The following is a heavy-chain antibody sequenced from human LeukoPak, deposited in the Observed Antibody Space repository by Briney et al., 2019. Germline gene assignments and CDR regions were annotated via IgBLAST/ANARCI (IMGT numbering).Heavy chain of an antibody. D-gene: IGHD3-16*02. CDR2: INHSGST. V-gene: IGHV4-34*01. Sequence: SEALSLTCAVYGGSFSGYYWSWIRQPSGKGLEWIGEINHSGSTNYNPSLKSRVTISVDTSKNQFSLKLSSVTAADTAVYYCARPYDYVWGSYRTDAFDIWGQGTMVTVSS. J-gene: IGHJ3*02. CDR3: ARPYDYVWGSYRTDAFDI. CDR1: GGSFSGYY.